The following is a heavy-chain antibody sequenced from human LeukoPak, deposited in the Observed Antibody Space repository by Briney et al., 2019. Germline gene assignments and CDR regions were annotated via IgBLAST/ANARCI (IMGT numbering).Heavy chain of an antibody. J-gene: IGHJ5*02. Sequence: GGSLRLSCAASGFTVSSYYMTWVRQAPGKGLEWVSVIYSGGSTYYADSVKGRVAISRDNSKNTVFLQMNSVRAEDTAVYYCARDRYGGWFDPWGQGTLVTVSS. CDR2: IYSGGST. CDR1: GFTVSSYY. CDR3: ARDRYGGWFDP. V-gene: IGHV3-66*01. D-gene: IGHD3-10*01.